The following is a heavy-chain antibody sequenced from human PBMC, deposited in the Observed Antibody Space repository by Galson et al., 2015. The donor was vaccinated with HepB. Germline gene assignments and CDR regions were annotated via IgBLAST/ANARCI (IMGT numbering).Heavy chain of an antibody. Sequence: SLRLSCAASGFTFSSYWMHWVRQAPGKGLVWVSRINSDGSSTSYADSVKGRFTISRDNAKNTLYLQMNSLRAEDTAAYYCARGEIVVVVAATPNYYYYGMDVWGQGTTVTVSS. CDR2: INSDGSST. CDR3: ARGEIVVVVAATPNYYYYGMDV. J-gene: IGHJ6*02. D-gene: IGHD2-15*01. V-gene: IGHV3-74*01. CDR1: GFTFSSYW.